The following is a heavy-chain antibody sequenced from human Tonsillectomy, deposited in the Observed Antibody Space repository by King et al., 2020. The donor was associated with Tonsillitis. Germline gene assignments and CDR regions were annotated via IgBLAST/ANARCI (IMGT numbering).Heavy chain of an antibody. CDR3: ARGEDYTGVRGPFDY. Sequence: VQLQESGPRLVKTSETLSLTCIVSGGFIGGYYWSWIRQPPGKGLEWIGYIHYRGSTNYNPSLQSRLTISVDTSKNQFSLKLTSVTAADTAVYYCARGEDYTGVRGPFDYWGQGTLVTVSS. CDR2: IHYRGST. D-gene: IGHD4-23*01. V-gene: IGHV4-59*01. CDR1: GGFIGGYY. J-gene: IGHJ4*02.